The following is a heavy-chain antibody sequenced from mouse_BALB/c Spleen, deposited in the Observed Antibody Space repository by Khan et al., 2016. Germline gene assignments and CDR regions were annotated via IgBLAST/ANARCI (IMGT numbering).Heavy chain of an antibody. CDR3: ASYWNNYWYCDG. CDR1: GYTFTNYG. J-gene: IGHJ1*01. Sequence: QIQLVQSGPELKKPGETVKISCKASGYTFTNYGMNWVKQAPGKGLEWMGWINTYTGEPTYADDFKGRFAFSLETSASTAYLQINNLKNEDTATYFCASYWNNYWYCDGWGAGTTGIVAS. V-gene: IGHV9-3-1*01. D-gene: IGHD2-1*01. CDR2: INTYTGEP.